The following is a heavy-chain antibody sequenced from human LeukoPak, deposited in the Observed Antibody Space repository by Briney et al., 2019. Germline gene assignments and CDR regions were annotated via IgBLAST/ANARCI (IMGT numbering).Heavy chain of an antibody. V-gene: IGHV1-18*01. D-gene: IGHD2-8*01. Sequence: ASVKVSCKTSGYSENFYGITWVRQVAGQGLEGMGWISAQHGQTEYAPNSHDRVTMTTDTYTNTAYMELRSLTADDTAVYYCAGSLGYCTSNVCYLKYWGQGTLVTVSS. J-gene: IGHJ4*02. CDR2: ISAQHGQT. CDR1: GYSENFYG. CDR3: AGSLGYCTSNVCYLKY.